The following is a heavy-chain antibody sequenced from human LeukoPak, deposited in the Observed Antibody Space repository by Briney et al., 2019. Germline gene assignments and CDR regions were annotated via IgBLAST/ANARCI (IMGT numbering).Heavy chain of an antibody. CDR2: IGFGDDSA. CDR3: AKDPTSVGGRHDWLLDS. J-gene: IGHJ5*02. V-gene: IGHV3-23*01. CDR1: GFSFNNYA. D-gene: IGHD3-9*01. Sequence: GGSLRLSCAASGFSFNNYAMVWVRQTPGKGLEWVSTIGFGDDSAYYADSVKGRFTISRDNSKNTLYLQMNYLRAEDTAVYYCAKDPTSVGGRHDWLLDSWGQGTLVTVSS.